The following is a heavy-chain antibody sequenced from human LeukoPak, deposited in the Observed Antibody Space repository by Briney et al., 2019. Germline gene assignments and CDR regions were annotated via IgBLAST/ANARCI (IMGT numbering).Heavy chain of an antibody. Sequence: GGSLRLSCAASGFTFSSYAMSWVRQAPGKGLEWVLAISGSGGSTYYADSVKGRFTFSRDNSKNTLYLQMNSLRAEDPAVYHCAKAPASIAPRRLDYWGQGTLVTVSS. CDR3: AKAPASIAPRRLDY. J-gene: IGHJ4*02. D-gene: IGHD6-6*01. V-gene: IGHV3-23*01. CDR1: GFTFSSYA. CDR2: ISGSGGST.